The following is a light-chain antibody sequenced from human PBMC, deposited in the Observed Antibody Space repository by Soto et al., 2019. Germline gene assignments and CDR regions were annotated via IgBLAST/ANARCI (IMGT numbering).Light chain of an antibody. Sequence: DIQMTQSPSTLSASVGDRVTITCRASQSISSWLAWYQQKPGKAPKLLIYKASTLKSGVPSRFSGSGSGTEFTLTLSSLQPDDFATYYCQQSYSTPITFGQGTRLEIK. V-gene: IGKV1-5*03. CDR2: KAS. CDR3: QQSYSTPIT. J-gene: IGKJ5*01. CDR1: QSISSW.